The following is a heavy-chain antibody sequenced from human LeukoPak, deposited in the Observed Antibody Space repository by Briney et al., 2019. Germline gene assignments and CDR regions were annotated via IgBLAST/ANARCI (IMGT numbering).Heavy chain of an antibody. D-gene: IGHD3-22*01. Sequence: SETLSLTCTVSGGSISSYYRSWIRQPAGKGLEWIGRIYSSGSTNYNPSLKSRVTISVDTSKNQFSLKLSSVTAADTAVYYCARETPPQYYYDSTADAFDIWGQGTMVTVSS. V-gene: IGHV4-4*07. CDR3: ARETPPQYYYDSTADAFDI. CDR2: IYSSGST. CDR1: GGSISSYY. J-gene: IGHJ3*02.